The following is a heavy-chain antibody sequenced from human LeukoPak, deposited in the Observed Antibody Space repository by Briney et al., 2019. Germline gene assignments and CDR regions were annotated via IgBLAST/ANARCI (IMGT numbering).Heavy chain of an antibody. CDR1: GGSISSGDYY. D-gene: IGHD2-21*02. CDR2: IYYSGSI. CDR3: ARTYCGGDCYYYYYYGMDV. J-gene: IGHJ6*02. V-gene: IGHV4-30-4*01. Sequence: NPSQTLSLTCTVSGGSISSGDYYWSWIRQPPGKGLEWIGYIYYSGSIYYNPSLKSRVTISVDTSKNQFSLKLSSVTAADTAVYYCARTYCGGDCYYYYYYGMDVWGQGTTVTVSS.